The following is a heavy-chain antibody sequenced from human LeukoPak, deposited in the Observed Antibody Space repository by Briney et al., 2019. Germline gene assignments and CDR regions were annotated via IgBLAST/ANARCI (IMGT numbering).Heavy chain of an antibody. V-gene: IGHV3-23*01. CDR2: ISGSGGST. D-gene: IGHD3-22*01. J-gene: IGHJ4*02. Sequence: GGSPRLSCAASGFTFSSYAMSWVRQAPGKGLEWVSAISGSGGSTYYADSVKGRFTISRDNSKNTLYLQMNSLRAEDTAVYYCAKDGAAYYYDTSGYYYFDYWGQGTLVTVSS. CDR3: AKDGAAYYYDTSGYYYFDY. CDR1: GFTFSSYA.